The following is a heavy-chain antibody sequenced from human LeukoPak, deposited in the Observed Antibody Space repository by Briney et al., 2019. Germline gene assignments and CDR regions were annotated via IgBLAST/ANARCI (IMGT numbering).Heavy chain of an antibody. CDR1: GFTFSSYG. J-gene: IGHJ3*02. Sequence: GGSLRLSCAASGFTFSSYGMHWVRQAPGKGLEWVAFIRYDGSNTYYADSVKGRFTISRDNSKNTLYLQMNSLRAEDTAVYYCAKVGSGSYGAAFDIWGQGTMVTVSS. CDR3: AKVGSGSYGAAFDI. D-gene: IGHD1-26*01. V-gene: IGHV3-30*02. CDR2: IRYDGSNT.